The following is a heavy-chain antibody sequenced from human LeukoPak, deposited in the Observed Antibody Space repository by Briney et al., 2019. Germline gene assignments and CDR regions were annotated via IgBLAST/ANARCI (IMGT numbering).Heavy chain of an antibody. V-gene: IGHV1-69*05. Sequence: ASVKVSCKASGGTFSSYAISWVRQAPGQGLEWVGGIIPIFGTANYAQKFQGRVTITTDESTSTAYMELSSLRSEDTAVYYCARTVTSEGHFDYWGQGTLVTVSS. CDR3: ARTVTSEGHFDY. CDR1: GGTFSSYA. CDR2: IIPIFGTA. J-gene: IGHJ4*02. D-gene: IGHD4-17*01.